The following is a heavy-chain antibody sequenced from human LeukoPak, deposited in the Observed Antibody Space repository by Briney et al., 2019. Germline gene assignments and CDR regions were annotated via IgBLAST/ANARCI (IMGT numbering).Heavy chain of an antibody. D-gene: IGHD3-10*01. CDR1: GYTFTGYY. Sequence: ASVKVSCKASGYTFTGYYMHWVRQAPGQGLEWMGWINPNSGGTNYAQKFQGRVTMTRDTSIGTAYMELSRLRSDDTAVYYCARELAYYGSGSYSVFDYWGQGTLVTVSS. V-gene: IGHV1-2*02. CDR3: ARELAYYGSGSYSVFDY. J-gene: IGHJ4*02. CDR2: INPNSGGT.